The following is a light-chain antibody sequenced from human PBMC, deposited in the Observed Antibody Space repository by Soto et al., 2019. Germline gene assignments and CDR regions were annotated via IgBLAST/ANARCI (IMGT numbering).Light chain of an antibody. J-gene: IGKJ1*01. CDR1: QGISSY. CDR2: AAS. Sequence: EIRMTQSPSSVSASVGDRATITCRASQGISSYLAWYQQKPGKAPKLLIYAASTLQSGVPSRFSGSGSGTEFTLTISSLQPEDFAIYYCQQLNSYPRTFAQGTKVDI. CDR3: QQLNSYPRT. V-gene: IGKV1-9*01.